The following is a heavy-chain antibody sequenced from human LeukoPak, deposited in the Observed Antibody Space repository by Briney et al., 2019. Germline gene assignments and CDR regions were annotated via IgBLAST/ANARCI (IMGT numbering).Heavy chain of an antibody. CDR2: ISRGRDDK. D-gene: IGHD3-10*01. V-gene: IGHV3-11*05. CDR1: GFDFSDNY. J-gene: IGHJ3*02. Sequence: KPGGSLRLSCAGSGFDFSDNYMAWIRQTPGKGLQRVSYISRGRDDKAYADSVKGRFTISRDSGKNSLYLQMNSLTAEDTAVYYSAREFGISRAFDIWGQGTMVTVSS. CDR3: AREFGISRAFDI.